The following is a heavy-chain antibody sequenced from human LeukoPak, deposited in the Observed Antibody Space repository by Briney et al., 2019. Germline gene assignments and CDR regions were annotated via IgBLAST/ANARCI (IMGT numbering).Heavy chain of an antibody. D-gene: IGHD5-12*01. V-gene: IGHV3-30*18. J-gene: IGHJ6*02. CDR3: AEGVRGYSGYDPTQYYCCYYGMDV. Sequence: GGSLRLSCAASGFTFSSYGMHWVRQAPGKGLEGVAVISYDGSNKYYADSVKGRFTISRDNSKNTLYLQMNSLRAEDTAVYYCAEGVRGYSGYDPTQYYCCYYGMDVWGQGTTVTVSS. CDR1: GFTFSSYG. CDR2: ISYDGSNK.